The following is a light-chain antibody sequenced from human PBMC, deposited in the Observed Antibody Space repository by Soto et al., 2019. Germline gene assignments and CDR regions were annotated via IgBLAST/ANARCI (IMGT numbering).Light chain of an antibody. CDR1: SSDVGGYNY. CDR2: EVR. J-gene: IGLJ2*01. CDR3: ISYTTSHTFV. V-gene: IGLV2-14*01. Sequence: QSALTQPASVSGSPGQSITISCTGTSSDVGGYNYVSWYQQHPGKGPKLMIYEVRNRPSGVSIRFSGSKSGNTASLTISGLQTEDEADYYCISYTTSHTFVFGGGTKLPS.